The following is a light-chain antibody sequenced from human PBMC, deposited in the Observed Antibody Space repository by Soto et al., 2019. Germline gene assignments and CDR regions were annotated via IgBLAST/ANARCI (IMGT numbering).Light chain of an antibody. CDR2: EAS. J-gene: IGKJ1*01. Sequence: DIQMTQSPSAVSASVGDRVSITCRASQRISNWLAWYQQKPGKAPKLLIHEASTLESGVPSRFSGSGSGTEFTLTISSLQPDDFATYYCQQYNSYWTFGQGTKVEIK. CDR1: QRISNW. CDR3: QQYNSYWT. V-gene: IGKV1-5*03.